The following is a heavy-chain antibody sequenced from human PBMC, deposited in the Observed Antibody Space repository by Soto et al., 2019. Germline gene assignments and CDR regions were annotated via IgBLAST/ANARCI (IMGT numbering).Heavy chain of an antibody. D-gene: IGHD1-26*01. CDR2: TYYRSKWYN. CDR3: ARGGIPPSGYGIAYAMDV. Sequence: SQTLSLTCAISGDSVSSNSAAWNWIRQSPSRGLEWLGRTYYRSKWYNDYAVSVKSRITINPDTSKNQFSLQLNSVTAADTAVYYCARGGIPPSGYGIAYAMDVWGQGTTVTVSS. CDR1: GDSVSSNSAA. V-gene: IGHV6-1*01. J-gene: IGHJ6*02.